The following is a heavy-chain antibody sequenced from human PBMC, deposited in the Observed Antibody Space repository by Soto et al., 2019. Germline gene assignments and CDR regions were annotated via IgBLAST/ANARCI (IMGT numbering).Heavy chain of an antibody. CDR2: IYTSGST. CDR3: ARDLGYCSGGSCYHNWFDP. Sequence: SETLSLTCTVSGGSISSYYWSWIRQPAGKGLEWIGRIYTSGSTNYNPSLKSRVTMSVYTSKNQFSLKLSSVTAADTAVYYCARDLGYCSGGSCYHNWFDPWGQGTQVTVSS. V-gene: IGHV4-4*07. D-gene: IGHD2-15*01. CDR1: GGSISSYY. J-gene: IGHJ5*02.